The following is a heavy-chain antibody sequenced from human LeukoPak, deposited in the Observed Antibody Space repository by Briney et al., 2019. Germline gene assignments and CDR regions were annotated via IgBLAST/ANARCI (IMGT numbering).Heavy chain of an antibody. CDR1: GFTFTSYS. V-gene: IGHV3-21*01. CDR3: ARDSLYDSSDY. D-gene: IGHD3-22*01. Sequence: GSLRLSCAAPGFTFTSYSMNWVRQAPGKGLGWVSSISSSSSYIYYADSVKGRFAISRDNAKNPLYLQMNSLRAEDTAVYYCARDSLYDSSDYWGQGTLVTVSS. J-gene: IGHJ4*02. CDR2: ISSSSSYI.